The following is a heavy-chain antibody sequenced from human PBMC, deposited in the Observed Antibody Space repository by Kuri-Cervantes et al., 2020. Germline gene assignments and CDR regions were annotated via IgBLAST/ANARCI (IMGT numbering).Heavy chain of an antibody. Sequence: GGSLRLSCAASGFTFSSYGMHWVRQAPGKGLEWVAVIWYDGSNKYCADSVKGRFTISRDNSKNTLYLQMNSLRAEDTAVYYCARDSPIVGATEYFQHWGQGTLVTVSS. CDR2: IWYDGSNK. J-gene: IGHJ1*01. D-gene: IGHD1-26*01. V-gene: IGHV3-33*08. CDR3: ARDSPIVGATEYFQH. CDR1: GFTFSSYG.